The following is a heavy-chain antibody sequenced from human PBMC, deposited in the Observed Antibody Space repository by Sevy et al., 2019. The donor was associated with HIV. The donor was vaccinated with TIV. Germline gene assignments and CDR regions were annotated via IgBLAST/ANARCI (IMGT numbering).Heavy chain of an antibody. CDR1: GFTFTYAW. D-gene: IGHD2-8*01. CDR2: IKSRPDGGTT. Sequence: GGSLILSCAASGFTFTYAWMSWVRQAPGKGLEWVGRIKSRPDGGTTDYAATVKGRFTISRDDSKNTLYLQMNSLKTEDSAVYYCATDPIIVLLVTDGMDVWGQGTTVTVSS. V-gene: IGHV3-15*01. J-gene: IGHJ6*02. CDR3: ATDPIIVLLVTDGMDV.